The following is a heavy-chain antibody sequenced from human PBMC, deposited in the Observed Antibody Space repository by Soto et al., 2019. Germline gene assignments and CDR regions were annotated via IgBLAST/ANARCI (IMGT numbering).Heavy chain of an antibody. D-gene: IGHD1-1*01. V-gene: IGHV3-21*01. J-gene: IGHJ4*02. CDR3: ARISWTSTITEYYFDY. CDR2: ISTTSTFI. CDR1: GFTFSSYS. Sequence: EVQLVESGGGLVKTGGSLRLSCAASGFTFSSYSLSWVRQAPGKGLEWVSSISTTSTFIDYADSVKGRFTISRDNAKSSLHLQMNSLRAEDTAVYYCARISWTSTITEYYFDYWGQGTLVTVSS.